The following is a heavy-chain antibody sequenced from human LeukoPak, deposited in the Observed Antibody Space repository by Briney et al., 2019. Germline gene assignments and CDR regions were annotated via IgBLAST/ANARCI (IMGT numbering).Heavy chain of an antibody. CDR2: ICHSGST. D-gene: IGHD5-18*01. CDR3: ARGGRGYSYGQYARFDP. CDR1: VGSISSGGYS. Sequence: SQTLSLTCAVSVGSISSGGYSWSCIRQPPWKGLGLIGYICHSGSTYYNPSLKSRVTISVDTSKNQFSLKLRSVTAADTAVYYCARGGRGYSYGQYARFDPWGQGTLVTASS. J-gene: IGHJ5*02. V-gene: IGHV4-30-2*01.